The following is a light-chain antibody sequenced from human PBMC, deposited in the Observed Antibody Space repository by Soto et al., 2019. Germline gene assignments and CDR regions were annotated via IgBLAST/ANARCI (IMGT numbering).Light chain of an antibody. V-gene: IGKV1-5*03. Sequence: DIQMTQSPSTLSASAGDRVTITCRASQNSAIYLAWYQQKPGQAPSLLIYRASSLQSGVPSRFSGSGSGTEFTLTISSLQPDDFATYYGQQSITYPWAFGQGAKVDIK. CDR3: QQSITYPWA. J-gene: IGKJ1*01. CDR1: QNSAIY. CDR2: RAS.